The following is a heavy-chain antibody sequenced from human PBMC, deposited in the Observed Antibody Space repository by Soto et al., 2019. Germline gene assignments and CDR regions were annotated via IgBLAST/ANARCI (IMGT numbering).Heavy chain of an antibody. J-gene: IGHJ4*02. Sequence: GGSLRLSCAASGFTFSSYAMSWVRQAPGKGLEWVSAISGSGGSTYYADSVKGRFTISRDNSKNTLHLQMNSLRAEDTAVYYCAKDGPLSSGWYVRYLDYWGQGTLVTVSS. D-gene: IGHD6-19*01. CDR3: AKDGPLSSGWYVRYLDY. CDR1: GFTFSSYA. V-gene: IGHV3-23*01. CDR2: ISGSGGST.